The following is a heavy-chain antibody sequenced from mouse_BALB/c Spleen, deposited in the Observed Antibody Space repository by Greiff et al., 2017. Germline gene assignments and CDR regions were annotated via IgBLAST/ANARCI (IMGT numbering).Heavy chain of an antibody. V-gene: IGHV5-17*02. CDR3: ARGGGNSRYYYAMDY. D-gene: IGHD2-1*01. CDR1: GFTFSSFG. Sequence: EVKLEESGGGLVQPGGSRKLSCAASGFTFSSFGMHWVRQAPEKGLEWVAYISSGSSTIYYADTVKGRFTISRANPKNTLFLQMTSLRSEDTAMYYCARGGGNSRYYYAMDYWGQGTSVTVSS. CDR2: ISSGSSTI. J-gene: IGHJ4*01.